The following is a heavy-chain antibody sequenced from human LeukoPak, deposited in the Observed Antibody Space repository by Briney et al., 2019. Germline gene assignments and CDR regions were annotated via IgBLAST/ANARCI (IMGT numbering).Heavy chain of an antibody. CDR1: GYTLTELS. V-gene: IGHV1-24*01. J-gene: IGHJ4*02. CDR3: ASLTLRED. CDR2: FDPEDGET. Sequence: ASVKVSCKVSGYTLTELSMHWVRQAPGKGLEWMGGFDPEDGETIYAQKFQGRVTITADKSTSTAYMELSSLRSEDTAVYYCASLTLREDWGQGTLVTVSS. D-gene: IGHD5-24*01.